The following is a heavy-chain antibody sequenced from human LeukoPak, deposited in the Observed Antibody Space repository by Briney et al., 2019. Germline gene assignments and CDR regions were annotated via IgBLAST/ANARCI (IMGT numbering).Heavy chain of an antibody. Sequence: GGSLRLSCAASGITFRSYAMSWVRQAPGKGLEWVAVISYDGSNKYYADSVKGRFTISRDNSKNTLYLQMNSLRAEDTAVYYCAKESSLWFGELGHAFFDYWGQGTLVTVSS. CDR2: ISYDGSNK. CDR1: GITFRSYA. D-gene: IGHD3-10*01. CDR3: AKESSLWFGELGHAFFDY. V-gene: IGHV3-30*18. J-gene: IGHJ4*02.